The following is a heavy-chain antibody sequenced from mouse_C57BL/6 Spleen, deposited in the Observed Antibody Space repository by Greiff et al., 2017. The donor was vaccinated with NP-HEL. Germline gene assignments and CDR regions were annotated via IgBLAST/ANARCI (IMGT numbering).Heavy chain of an antibody. Sequence: VHVKQSGAELVRPGASVKLSCTASGFNIKDYYMHWVKQRPEQGLEWIGRIDPEDGDTEYAPKFQGKATMTADTSSNTAYLQLSSLTSEDTAVYYCTDYYGSSLFAYWGQGTLVTVSA. V-gene: IGHV14-1*01. D-gene: IGHD1-1*01. CDR3: TDYYGSSLFAY. CDR1: GFNIKDYY. J-gene: IGHJ3*01. CDR2: IDPEDGDT.